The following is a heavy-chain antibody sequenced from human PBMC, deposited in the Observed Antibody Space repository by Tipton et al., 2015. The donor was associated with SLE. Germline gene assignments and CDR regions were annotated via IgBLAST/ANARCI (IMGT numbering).Heavy chain of an antibody. CDR2: AYTTGSP. J-gene: IGHJ4*02. V-gene: IGHV4-61*02. CDR3: AKDYNYDYPDYN. D-gene: IGHD4-17*01. Sequence: TLSLTCTVSGVSISSASYYWNWIRQPAGKGLEWIGRAYTTGSPYYNPSLESRVAISMDTSKNQFSLKLTAVTAADTAVYYCAKDYNYDYPDYNWGQGTLDIVSS. CDR1: GVSISSASYY.